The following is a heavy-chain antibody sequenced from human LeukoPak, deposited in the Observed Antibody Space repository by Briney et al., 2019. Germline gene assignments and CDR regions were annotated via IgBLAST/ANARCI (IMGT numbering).Heavy chain of an antibody. CDR1: GGTFSSYA. V-gene: IGHV1-69*06. CDR3: ARTAYSSGRISNHYYYYYYMDV. D-gene: IGHD6-19*01. Sequence: ASVKVSCKASGGTFSSYAISWVRQAPGQGLEWMGGIIPIFGTANYAQKFQGRVTITADKSTSTAYMELSSLRSEDTAVYYCARTAYSSGRISNHYYYYYYMDVWGKGTTVTVSS. J-gene: IGHJ6*03. CDR2: IIPIFGTA.